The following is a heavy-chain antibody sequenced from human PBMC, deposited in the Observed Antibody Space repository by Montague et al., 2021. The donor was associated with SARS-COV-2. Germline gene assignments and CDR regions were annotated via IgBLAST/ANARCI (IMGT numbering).Heavy chain of an antibody. CDR1: GDSISSSSYN. CDR3: TRHVHMTWPEPSPGFDY. CDR2: VHYSGRP. V-gene: IGHV4-39*01. Sequence: SETLSLTCTVSGDSISSSSYNWGWIRQPPGKGLEWIGSVHYSGRPYYNPSLKSRVTIYVDTSKNQLSLELSSVTAADTAVYYCTRHVHMTWPEPSPGFDYWGQGTLVTGSS. D-gene: IGHD1-1*01. J-gene: IGHJ4*02.